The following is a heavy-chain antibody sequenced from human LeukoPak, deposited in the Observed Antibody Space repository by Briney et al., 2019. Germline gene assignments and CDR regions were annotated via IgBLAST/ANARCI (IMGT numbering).Heavy chain of an antibody. CDR3: ATHRQVLLPFES. Sequence: GGSLRLSCEGSGFSFSSYWMTWVRQSPGKGPEWVANIKQDESERYTVDSVKGRFTISRDNAKNSVYLHMNSLRAEDTALYYCATHRQVLLPFESWGQGTLVTVSS. D-gene: IGHD2-8*02. J-gene: IGHJ4*02. CDR1: GFSFSSYW. V-gene: IGHV3-7*01. CDR2: IKQDESER.